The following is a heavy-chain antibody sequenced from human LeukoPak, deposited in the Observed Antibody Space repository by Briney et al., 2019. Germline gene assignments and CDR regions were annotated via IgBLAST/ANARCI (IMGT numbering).Heavy chain of an antibody. CDR2: IHYSGRT. V-gene: IGHV4-61*08. Sequence: SGTLSLTCTVSGGSISSGDYYWSWIRQAPGKGLEWIAYIHYSGRTHYNPSLKSRVTISVDTAKNQFSLKLSSVTAADTAVYYCARGTTVVAHYSDYWGQGTLVTVSS. CDR1: GGSISSGDYY. D-gene: IGHD4-23*01. CDR3: ARGTTVVAHYSDY. J-gene: IGHJ4*02.